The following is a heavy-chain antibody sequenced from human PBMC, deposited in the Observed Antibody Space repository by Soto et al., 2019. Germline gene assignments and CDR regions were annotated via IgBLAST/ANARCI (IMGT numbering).Heavy chain of an antibody. V-gene: IGHV1-46*01. CDR3: ARLDRAVDAFDI. J-gene: IGHJ3*02. Sequence: VSVKVSCKASEYTFTNFYIHWVRQAPGQGLEWMGIINPSSGDTRYAQKFQGRVTMTRDTSTTTVYMELSSLSSEDTAVYYCARLDRAVDAFDIWGQGTMVTVSS. D-gene: IGHD3-9*01. CDR1: EYTFTNFY. CDR2: INPSSGDT.